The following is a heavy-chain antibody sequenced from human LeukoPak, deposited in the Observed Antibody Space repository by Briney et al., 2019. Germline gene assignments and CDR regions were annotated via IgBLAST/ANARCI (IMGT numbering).Heavy chain of an antibody. Sequence: PGGSLRLSCAVSGFSFSSYDMHWVGQPAGKGLEWVSGIGTAGDSYYAGSVKGRFTISRENAKNSLYLQMNSLRAGDTAVYYCARGGDEGFDPWGQGTLVTVSS. V-gene: IGHV3-13*01. CDR2: IGTAGDS. J-gene: IGHJ5*02. CDR3: ARGGDEGFDP. D-gene: IGHD3-10*01. CDR1: GFSFSSYD.